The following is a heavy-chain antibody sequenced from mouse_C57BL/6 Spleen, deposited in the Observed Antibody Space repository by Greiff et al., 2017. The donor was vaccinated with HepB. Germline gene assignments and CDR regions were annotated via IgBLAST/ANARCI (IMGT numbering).Heavy chain of an antibody. V-gene: IGHV1-82*01. D-gene: IGHD2-4*01. CDR1: GYAFSSSW. CDR2: IYPGDGDT. Sequence: QVQLQKSGPELVKPGASVKISCKASGYAFSSSWMNWVKQRPGKGLEWIGRIYPGDGDTNYNGKFKGKATLTADKSSSTAYMQLSSLTSEDSAVYFCARGIYYDYEGNYFDYWGQGTTLTVSS. CDR3: ARGIYYDYEGNYFDY. J-gene: IGHJ2*01.